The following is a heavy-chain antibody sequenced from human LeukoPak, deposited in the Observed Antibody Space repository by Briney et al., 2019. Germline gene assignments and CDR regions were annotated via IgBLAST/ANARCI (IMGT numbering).Heavy chain of an antibody. Sequence: GSLRLSCAASGFTFSSYWTHWARQAPGKGLVWVSRIKSDGSGTSYADSVKGRFTISRDNAKNTLYLQMNSLRPEDTAVYYCGRDDNRIAAAGTQMLDYWGQGTLVTVSS. J-gene: IGHJ4*02. V-gene: IGHV3-74*01. CDR1: GFTFSSYW. CDR3: GRDDNRIAAAGTQMLDY. CDR2: IKSDGSGT. D-gene: IGHD6-13*01.